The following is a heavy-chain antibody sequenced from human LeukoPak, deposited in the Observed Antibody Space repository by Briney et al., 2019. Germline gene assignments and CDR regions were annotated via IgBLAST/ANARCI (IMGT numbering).Heavy chain of an antibody. CDR1: GYTFTSYD. D-gene: IGHD5-12*01. Sequence: GASVKLSCKASGYTFTSYDINWVRQATGQGLEWMGWMNPNSGRTGYAQKFQGRVTITRNTSISTAYMELSGLRSEDTAVYYCARGRSTGYPYYFEYWGQGTLVTVSS. J-gene: IGHJ4*02. CDR2: MNPNSGRT. V-gene: IGHV1-8*03. CDR3: ARGRSTGYPYYFEY.